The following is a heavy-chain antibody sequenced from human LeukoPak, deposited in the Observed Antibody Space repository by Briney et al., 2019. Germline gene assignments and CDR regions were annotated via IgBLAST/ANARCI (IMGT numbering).Heavy chain of an antibody. J-gene: IGHJ4*02. V-gene: IGHV1-69*13. CDR1: GGTFSSYA. D-gene: IGHD6-19*01. Sequence: ASVKVSCKASGGTFSSYAISWVRQAPGQGLEWMGGIIPIFGTANYAQKFQGRVTITADESTSSAYMELSSLRSEDMAVYYCARSGWDGVRDFDYWGQGTLVTVSS. CDR2: IIPIFGTA. CDR3: ARSGWDGVRDFDY.